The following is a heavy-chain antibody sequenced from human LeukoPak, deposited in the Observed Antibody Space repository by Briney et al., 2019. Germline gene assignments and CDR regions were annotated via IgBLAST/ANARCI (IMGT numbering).Heavy chain of an antibody. V-gene: IGHV3-23*01. D-gene: IGHD6-19*01. CDR3: AKGAVQDSSGRTRNFDC. Sequence: QTGGSLRLSCAASGFTFSSYAMSWVRQAPGKGLEWVSAISGSGGSTYYADSVKGRFTISRDNSKNTLYLQINSLRAEDTAVYFCAKGAVQDSSGRTRNFDCWGQGTLVTVSS. CDR1: GFTFSSYA. J-gene: IGHJ4*02. CDR2: ISGSGGST.